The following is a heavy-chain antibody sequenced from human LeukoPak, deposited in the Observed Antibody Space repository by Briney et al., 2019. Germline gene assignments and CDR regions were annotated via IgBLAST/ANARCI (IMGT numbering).Heavy chain of an antibody. CDR3: ARGTGIAAAGRRNFDY. D-gene: IGHD6-13*01. V-gene: IGHV4-59*13. Sequence: SETLSLTCTVCGGSISSYYWSWIPQPPGKGLEWIGYIYYSGSTNFNRSLKSRVTISVATSKNQFSLKLSSVTAADTAVYYCARGTGIAAAGRRNFDYWGQGTLVTVSS. J-gene: IGHJ4*02. CDR1: GGSISSYY. CDR2: IYYSGST.